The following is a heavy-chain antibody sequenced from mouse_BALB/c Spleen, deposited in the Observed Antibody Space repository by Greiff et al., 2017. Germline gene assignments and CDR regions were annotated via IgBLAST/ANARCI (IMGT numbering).Heavy chain of an antibody. CDR3: ARDNYYGSSYGDY. D-gene: IGHD1-1*01. J-gene: IGHJ2*01. V-gene: IGHV7-3*02. Sequence: EVKLVESGGGLVQPGGSLRLSCATSGFTFTDYYMSWVRQPPGKALEWLGFIRNKANGYTTEYSASVKGRFTISRDNSQSILYLQMNTLRAEDSATYYCARDNYYGSSYGDYWGQGTTLTVSS. CDR1: GFTFTDYY. CDR2: IRNKANGYTT.